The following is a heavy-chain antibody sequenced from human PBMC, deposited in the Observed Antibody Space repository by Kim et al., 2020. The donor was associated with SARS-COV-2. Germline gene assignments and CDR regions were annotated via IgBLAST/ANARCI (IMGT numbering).Heavy chain of an antibody. CDR3: AGDSSSWYVIVGATHNWFDP. CDR2: IYYSGRT. V-gene: IGHV4-39*01. CDR1: GGSISSSSYY. D-gene: IGHD6-13*01. J-gene: IGHJ5*02. Sequence: SETLSLTCTVSGGSISSSSYYWGWIRQPPGKGLEWIGSIYYSGRTYYNPSLKSRVTISVDTSKNQFSLKLSSVTAADTAVYYCAGDSSSWYVIVGATHNWFDPWGQGTLVTVSS.